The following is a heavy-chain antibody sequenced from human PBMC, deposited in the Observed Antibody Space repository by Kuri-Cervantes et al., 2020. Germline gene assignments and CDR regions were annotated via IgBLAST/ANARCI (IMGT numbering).Heavy chain of an antibody. D-gene: IGHD5-18*01. CDR2: ISYDGSNK. Sequence: GESLKISCAASGFTFSSYGMHWVRQAPGKGLEWVAVISYDGSNKYYADSVKGRFTISRDNAKNSLYLQMNSLRAEDTALYYCAKDARGYSYGGIDYWGQGTLVTVSS. CDR1: GFTFSSYG. CDR3: AKDARGYSYGGIDY. J-gene: IGHJ4*02. V-gene: IGHV3-30*18.